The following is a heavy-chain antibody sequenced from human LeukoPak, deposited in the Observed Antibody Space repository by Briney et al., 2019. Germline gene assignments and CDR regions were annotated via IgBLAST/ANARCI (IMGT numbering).Heavy chain of an antibody. Sequence: ASVKVSCKASGGTFSSYAISWVRQAPGQGLEWMGGIIPIFGTANYAQKFQGRVTITTDESTSTAYMELSSLRSEDTAVYYCARVPYYGSGREYYFDYWGQVTLVTVSS. CDR2: IIPIFGTA. CDR3: ARVPYYGSGREYYFDY. D-gene: IGHD3-10*01. CDR1: GGTFSSYA. J-gene: IGHJ4*02. V-gene: IGHV1-69*05.